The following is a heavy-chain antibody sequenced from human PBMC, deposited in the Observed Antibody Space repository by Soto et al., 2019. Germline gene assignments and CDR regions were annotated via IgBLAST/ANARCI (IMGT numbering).Heavy chain of an antibody. CDR2: IYHSGST. CDR3: ARVCSGGSCYGAFDI. V-gene: IGHV4-4*02. CDR1: SGSISSSNW. D-gene: IGHD2-15*01. Sequence: QVQLQESGPGLVKPSGTLSLTCAVSSGSISSSNWWCWVRQPPGKGLEWIGEIYHSGSTNYNPSLKSRVTISVDKSKNQFSLKLSSVTAADTAVYYCARVCSGGSCYGAFDIWGQGTMVTVSS. J-gene: IGHJ3*02.